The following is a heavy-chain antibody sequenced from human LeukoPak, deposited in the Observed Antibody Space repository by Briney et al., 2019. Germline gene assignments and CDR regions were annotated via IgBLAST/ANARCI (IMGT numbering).Heavy chain of an antibody. D-gene: IGHD6-19*01. V-gene: IGHV1-2*02. Sequence: ASVKVSCKTSGYTFSDYYIHWIRQAPGQGLEWVGWINPNSGDTDYAQKFQGRVTTTEDTSTDTAYMELNSLRSEDTAVYYCATGQGPGIAVAGNGFYYFDYWGQGTLVTVSS. J-gene: IGHJ4*02. CDR3: ATGQGPGIAVAGNGFYYFDY. CDR1: GYTFSDYY. CDR2: INPNSGDT.